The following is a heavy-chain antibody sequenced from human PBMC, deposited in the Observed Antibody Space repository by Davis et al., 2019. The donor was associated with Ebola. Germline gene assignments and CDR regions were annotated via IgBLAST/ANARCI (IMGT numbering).Heavy chain of an antibody. CDR1: GYTFTSYA. Sequence: ASVKVSCKASGYTFTSYAMHWVRQAPGQRLEWMGWINAGNGNTKYSQKFQGRVTITRDTSASTAYMELSSLRSEDTAVYYCARCRERITIFGSARLYGMDVWGQGTTVTVSS. J-gene: IGHJ6*02. CDR2: INAGNGNT. CDR3: ARCRERITIFGSARLYGMDV. V-gene: IGHV1-3*01. D-gene: IGHD3-3*01.